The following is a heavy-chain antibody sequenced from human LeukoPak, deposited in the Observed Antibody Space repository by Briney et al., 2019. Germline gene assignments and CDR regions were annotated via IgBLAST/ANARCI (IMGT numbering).Heavy chain of an antibody. J-gene: IGHJ4*02. Sequence: GGSLRLSCAASGFTFSIYSMNWVRQAPGKGLEWVSSIGGSSSSICYADSVKGRFTISRDNAKNSLFLQMNSLRADDTAVYYCAREAGSGSYYEGFDYWGQGTLVTVSS. D-gene: IGHD1-26*01. CDR1: GFTFSIYS. CDR3: AREAGSGSYYEGFDY. V-gene: IGHV3-21*01. CDR2: IGGSSSSI.